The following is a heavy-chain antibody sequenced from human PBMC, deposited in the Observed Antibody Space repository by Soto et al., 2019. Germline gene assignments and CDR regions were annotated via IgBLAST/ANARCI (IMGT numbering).Heavy chain of an antibody. Sequence: QVQLVESGGGLVKPGGSLRLSCAASGFTFSDYYMTWIRQAPGKGLEWVSKISGSGTTIYDADSVKGRFTVSRDNAKNSVYLQMASLRAEDTAVYYCASDPYYYASGHWGQGNLVTVSS. CDR3: ASDPYYYASGH. CDR2: ISGSGTTI. CDR1: GFTFSDYY. D-gene: IGHD3-10*01. J-gene: IGHJ4*02. V-gene: IGHV3-11*01.